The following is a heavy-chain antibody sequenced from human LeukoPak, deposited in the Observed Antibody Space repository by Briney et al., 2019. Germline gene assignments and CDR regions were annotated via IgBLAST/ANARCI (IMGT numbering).Heavy chain of an antibody. CDR1: GGSVSSGSYY. V-gene: IGHV4-61*01. J-gene: IGHJ4*02. CDR3: ARAEYSSSSAYSD. D-gene: IGHD6-6*01. Sequence: SETLSLTCTVSGGSVSSGSYYWSWIRQPPGKGLEWIGYYLYGGSTSYNPSLKSRVTISVDTSKNQVSLKLSSVTAADTAVYYCARAEYSSSSAYSDWGLGTLVTVSS. CDR2: YLYGGST.